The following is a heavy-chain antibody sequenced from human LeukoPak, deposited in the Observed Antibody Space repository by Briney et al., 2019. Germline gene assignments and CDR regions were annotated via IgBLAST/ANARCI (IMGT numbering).Heavy chain of an antibody. J-gene: IGHJ4*02. Sequence: GASVKVSCKASGYTFTSYDINWVRQATGQGLEWMGWMNPNSGNTGYAQKFQGRVTITRNTSISTAYMELSSLRSEDTAVYYCARGKNRRYCSGGSCYDFDYWGQGTLVTVSS. CDR1: GYTFTSYD. D-gene: IGHD2-15*01. CDR3: ARGKNRRYCSGGSCYDFDY. CDR2: MNPNSGNT. V-gene: IGHV1-8*03.